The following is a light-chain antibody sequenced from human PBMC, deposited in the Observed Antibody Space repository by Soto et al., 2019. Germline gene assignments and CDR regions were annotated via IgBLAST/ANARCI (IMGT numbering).Light chain of an antibody. J-gene: IGLJ2*01. CDR2: LNPDGTH. Sequence: QPVLTQSPSASASLGASVKLTCTLSTRHRSYAIAWHQHQPEKGPRFLMTLNPDGTHRKGDGIPDRFSGSSSGAERYLTISSLQSADEADYYRQTWGTAMVVFGGGTKLTVL. CDR3: QTWGTAMVV. CDR1: TRHRSYA. V-gene: IGLV4-69*01.